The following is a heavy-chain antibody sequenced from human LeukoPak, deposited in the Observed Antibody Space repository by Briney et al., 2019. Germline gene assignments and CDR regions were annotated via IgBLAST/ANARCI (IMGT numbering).Heavy chain of an antibody. CDR3: AKGIDILTAYLDY. V-gene: IGHV3-30*18. CDR1: RFTFSSYG. J-gene: IGHJ4*02. Sequence: PGGSLRLSCAASRFTFSSYGMHWVRQAPGKGLEWVAVISYDGNNRYYADSVKGRFTISRYNSKNTLYLQMNSLRAEDTAVYYCAKGIDILTAYLDYWGQGTLVTVSS. CDR2: ISYDGNNR. D-gene: IGHD3-9*01.